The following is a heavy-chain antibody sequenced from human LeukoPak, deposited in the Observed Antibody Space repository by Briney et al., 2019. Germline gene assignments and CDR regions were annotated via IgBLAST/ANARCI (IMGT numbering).Heavy chain of an antibody. Sequence: PGGSLRLSCAASGFSFSSYNMNWVRQAPGKGLEWVSGIIGSGGTTYYADSVRGRFTISRDNSKNTVYLQINNLRDEDTAVYYCAKDDRLLRFLHWGQGTLVTVSS. V-gene: IGHV3-23*01. CDR3: AKDDRLLRFLH. CDR2: IIGSGGTT. J-gene: IGHJ4*02. D-gene: IGHD3-16*01. CDR1: GFSFSSYN.